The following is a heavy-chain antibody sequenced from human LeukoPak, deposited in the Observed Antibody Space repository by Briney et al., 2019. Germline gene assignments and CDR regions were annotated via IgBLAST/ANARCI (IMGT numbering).Heavy chain of an antibody. CDR3: AINSWNNYYYFDS. V-gene: IGHV4-4*07. CDR2: IYTSGGT. CDR1: GASISSYH. D-gene: IGHD3-3*01. Sequence: SETLSLTCTVSGASISSYHWTWIRQPTGKGLEWIGRIYTSGGTNYNPSLKSRVTMSVDTSKNQFSLKLSSVTAADTAVYYCAINSWNNYYYFDSWGQGTLVTVSS. J-gene: IGHJ4*02.